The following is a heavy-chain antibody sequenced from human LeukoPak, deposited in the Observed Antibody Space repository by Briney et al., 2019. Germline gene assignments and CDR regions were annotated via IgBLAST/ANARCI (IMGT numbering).Heavy chain of an antibody. CDR2: INTNTGNP. Sequence: ASVKVSCKASGYTFTSYAMNWVRQAPGQGLEWMGWINTNTGNPTYAQGFTGRFVFSLDTSVSTAYLQISSLKAEDTAVYYCARVKYDFWSGYYPSDYWGQGTLVTVSS. D-gene: IGHD3-3*01. V-gene: IGHV7-4-1*02. J-gene: IGHJ4*02. CDR3: ARVKYDFWSGYYPSDY. CDR1: GYTFTSYA.